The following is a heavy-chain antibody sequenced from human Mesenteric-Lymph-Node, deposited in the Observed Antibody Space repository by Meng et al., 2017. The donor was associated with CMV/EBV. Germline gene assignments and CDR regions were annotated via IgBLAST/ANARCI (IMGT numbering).Heavy chain of an antibody. J-gene: IGHJ5*02. V-gene: IGHV3-23*01. Sequence: GVLKISCAASGLTFNSYAMNWVRQAPGKGLEWVAAISSSGSNTFYADSVKGRFTISRDNSKNTVFLQMHSLRVEDTALYYCVKGLGFCSSASCYNWFDPWGQGTQVTVSS. CDR3: VKGLGFCSSASCYNWFDP. CDR1: GLTFNSYA. D-gene: IGHD2-2*02. CDR2: ISSSGSNT.